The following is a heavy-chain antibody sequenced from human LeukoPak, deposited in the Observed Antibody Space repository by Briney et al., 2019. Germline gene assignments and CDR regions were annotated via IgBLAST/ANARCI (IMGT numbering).Heavy chain of an antibody. Sequence: GGSLRLSCAASGFTFSNFAMHWVRQAPGKGLEWMAVISSDGSDKYYADSVEGRFTVSRDNSKNTLFLQVDSLRAEDMAVYFCARVLGIGSAYYFGYWGQGTLVTVSS. V-gene: IGHV3-30-3*01. CDR1: GFTFSNFA. D-gene: IGHD6-19*01. J-gene: IGHJ4*02. CDR2: ISSDGSDK. CDR3: ARVLGIGSAYYFGY.